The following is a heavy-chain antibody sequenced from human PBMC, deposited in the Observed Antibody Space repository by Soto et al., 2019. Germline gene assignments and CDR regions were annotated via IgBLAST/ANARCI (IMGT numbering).Heavy chain of an antibody. J-gene: IGHJ6*02. CDR3: AREWAYDFWSGYPRHYYYYGMDV. Sequence: SETLSLTCTVSGGSISSYYWSWIRQPAGKGLEWIGRIYTSGSTNCNPSLKSRVTMSVDTSKNQFSLKLSSVTAADTAVYYCAREWAYDFWSGYPRHYYYYGMDVWGQGTTVTVSS. D-gene: IGHD3-3*01. CDR1: GGSISSYY. CDR2: IYTSGST. V-gene: IGHV4-4*07.